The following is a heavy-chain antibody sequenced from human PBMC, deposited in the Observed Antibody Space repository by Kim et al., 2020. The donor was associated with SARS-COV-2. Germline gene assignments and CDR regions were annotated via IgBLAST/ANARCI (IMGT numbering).Heavy chain of an antibody. V-gene: IGHV3-15*01. D-gene: IGHD3-10*01. Sequence: DGGTTDYAAPVKGRFTISRDDSKNTLYLQMNSLKTEDTAVYYCTTDLWGFWGQGTLVTVSS. CDR3: TTDLWGF. J-gene: IGHJ4*02. CDR2: DGGTT.